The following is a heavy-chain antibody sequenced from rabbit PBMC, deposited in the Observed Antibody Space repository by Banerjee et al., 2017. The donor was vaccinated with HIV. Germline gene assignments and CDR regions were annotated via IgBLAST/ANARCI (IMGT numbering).Heavy chain of an antibody. V-gene: IGHV1S40*01. Sequence: QSLEESGGGLVQPEGSLTLTCTASGFTLSSCWMCWVRQAPGKGLEWIGCIVAGSSGSTYYASWAKGRFTVSKTSSTTVTLQLTSLTAADTATYFCARDLVYTYGYSGYVRWGPGTLVTVS. CDR2: IVAGSSGST. CDR3: ARDLVYTYGYSGYVR. D-gene: IGHD6-1*01. J-gene: IGHJ6*01. CDR1: GFTLSSCW.